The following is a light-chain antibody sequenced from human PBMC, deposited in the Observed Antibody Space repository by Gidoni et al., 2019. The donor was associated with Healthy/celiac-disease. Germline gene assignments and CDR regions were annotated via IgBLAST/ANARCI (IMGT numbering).Light chain of an antibody. CDR2: GAS. Sequence: EIVMTQSPATLSVSPGERDTLSCRASQSVSSNLAWYQQKPGQAPRLLIYGASTRATGIPARCSGSGSGTEFTLTISSLQSEDFAVYYCQQYNNWPPGMYTFGQGTKLEIK. CDR1: QSVSSN. CDR3: QQYNNWPPGMYT. V-gene: IGKV3-15*01. J-gene: IGKJ2*01.